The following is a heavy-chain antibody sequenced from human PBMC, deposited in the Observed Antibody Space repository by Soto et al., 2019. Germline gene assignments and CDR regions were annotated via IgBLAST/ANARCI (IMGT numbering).Heavy chain of an antibody. CDR1: GDSLSSGGHY. D-gene: IGHD3-9*01. CDR3: ARVDHRAYFAILTDY. Sequence: SETLSLTCTVSGDSLSSGGHYWSWIRQHPGKGLEWIGHIYDSVNTYYSPSLRSRVTISADMSKNQFSLNLRSVTAADTAVSYCARVDHRAYFAILTDYWGQGTLVTVSS. J-gene: IGHJ4*02. V-gene: IGHV4-31*03. CDR2: IYDSVNT.